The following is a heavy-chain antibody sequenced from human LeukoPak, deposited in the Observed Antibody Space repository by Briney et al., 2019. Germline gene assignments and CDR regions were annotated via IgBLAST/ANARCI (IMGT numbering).Heavy chain of an antibody. CDR1: GGSISSYY. CDR3: ARHVYTIFGVVTGSFDY. J-gene: IGHJ4*02. V-gene: IGHV4-59*08. CDR2: IYYSGST. Sequence: SETLSLTCTVSGGSISSYYWSWIQQPPGKGLEWIGYIYYSGSTNYNPSLKSRVTISVDTSKNQFSLKLSSVTAADTAVYYCARHVYTIFGVVTGSFDYWGQGTLVTVSS. D-gene: IGHD3-3*01.